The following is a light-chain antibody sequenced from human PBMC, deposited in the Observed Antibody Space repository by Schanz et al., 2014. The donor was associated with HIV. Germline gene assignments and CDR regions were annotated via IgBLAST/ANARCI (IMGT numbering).Light chain of an antibody. J-gene: IGLJ2*01. CDR3: AALDDSLDGRL. V-gene: IGLV1-40*01. Sequence: QSVLTQPPSLSGAPGQRVSLSCNGSSSNIGAGYDVHWYVQLPGTAPKLLIYGNNNRPSGVPDRFSGSKSGTSASLAISGLRSEDEADYSCAALDDSLDGRLFGGGTKLTVL. CDR2: GNN. CDR1: SSNIGAGYD.